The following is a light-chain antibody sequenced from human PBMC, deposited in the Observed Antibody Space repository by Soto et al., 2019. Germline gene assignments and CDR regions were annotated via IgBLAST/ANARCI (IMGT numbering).Light chain of an antibody. V-gene: IGLV1-40*01. CDR2: DNN. CDR3: HSFDHSLTSSV. J-gene: IGLJ2*01. CDR1: SSNIGAGYD. Sequence: QSVLTQPPSVSGASGQRVTISCTGNSSNIGAGYDVHWYQQLPGASPKLLIFDNNNRPSGVPGRFAGSKSGTSASLAISGLQAEDEDDYYCHSFDHSLTSSVIGGGTKLTVL.